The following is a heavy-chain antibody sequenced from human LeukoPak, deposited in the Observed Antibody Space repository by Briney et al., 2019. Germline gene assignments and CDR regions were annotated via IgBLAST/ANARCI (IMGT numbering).Heavy chain of an antibody. V-gene: IGHV3-30*18. CDR2: ISYDGSNK. CDR1: GFTFSSYG. Sequence: GGSLRLSCAASGFTFSSYGMHWVRQAPGKGLEWVAVISYDGSNKYYADSVKGRFTISRDNSKNTLYLQMNSLRAEDTAVYYCAKEHYYDRSGYYPSFDYWGQGTLVTVSS. D-gene: IGHD3-22*01. CDR3: AKEHYYDRSGYYPSFDY. J-gene: IGHJ4*02.